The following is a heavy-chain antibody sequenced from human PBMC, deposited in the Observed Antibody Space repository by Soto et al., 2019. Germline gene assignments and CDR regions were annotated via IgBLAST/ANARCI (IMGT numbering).Heavy chain of an antibody. J-gene: IGHJ4*02. Sequence: PGGSLRLSCAASGFTVSSNYMSWVRQAPGKGLEWVSVIYSGGSTYYADSVKGRFTISRDNSKNTLYLQMNSLRAEDTAVYYCARTAYQQLNDYWGRGTLVTSPQ. CDR2: IYSGGST. CDR3: ARTAYQQLNDY. D-gene: IGHD6-13*01. CDR1: GFTVSSNY. V-gene: IGHV3-53*01.